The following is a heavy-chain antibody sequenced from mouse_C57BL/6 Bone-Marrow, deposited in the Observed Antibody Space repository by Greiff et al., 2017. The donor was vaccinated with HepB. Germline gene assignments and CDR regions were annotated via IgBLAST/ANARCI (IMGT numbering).Heavy chain of an antibody. CDR3: ARDRGWLPLFAY. V-gene: IGHV5-4*01. Sequence: EVQGVESGGGLVKPGGSLKLSCAASGFTFSSYAMSWVRQTPEKRLEWVATISDGGSYTYYPDNVKGRFTISRDNAKNNLYLQMSHLKSEDTAMYYCARDRGWLPLFAYWGQGTLVTVSA. J-gene: IGHJ3*01. CDR1: GFTFSSYA. D-gene: IGHD2-3*01. CDR2: ISDGGSYT.